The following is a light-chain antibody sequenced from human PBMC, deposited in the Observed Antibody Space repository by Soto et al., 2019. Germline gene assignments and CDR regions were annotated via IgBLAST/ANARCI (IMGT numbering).Light chain of an antibody. Sequence: VLPQAPGTVSLSPGERSTVSGRASQSVSSSYLAWYQQKPGQAPRLLIYGAYSRATGITNRFSGSGSGTDFTLTISRLEPEDFAVYYCQLYGGSPRTFGPGTKVDIK. J-gene: IGKJ1*01. CDR1: QSVSSSY. V-gene: IGKV3-20*01. CDR3: QLYGGSPRT. CDR2: GAY.